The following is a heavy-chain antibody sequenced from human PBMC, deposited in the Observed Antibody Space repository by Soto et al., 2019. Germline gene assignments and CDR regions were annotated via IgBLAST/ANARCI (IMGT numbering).Heavy chain of an antibody. CDR3: ARHGSGYILKGMDV. CDR1: AGYIGDSTYY. D-gene: IGHD5-12*01. CDR2: IYYSGST. J-gene: IGHJ6*02. V-gene: IGHV4-39*01. Sequence: QLQLQESGPGLVRPSETLSLTCTVSAGYIGDSTYYWGWIRQPPGKGLEWIGTIYYSGSTYYNPSLKSRVTISVDTSKNQFSLKLYSVTAADTAVYYCARHGSGYILKGMDVWGQGTTVTVSS.